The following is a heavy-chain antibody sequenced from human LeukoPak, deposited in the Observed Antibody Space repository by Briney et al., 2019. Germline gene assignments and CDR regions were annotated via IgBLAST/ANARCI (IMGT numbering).Heavy chain of an antibody. V-gene: IGHV5-51*01. CDR3: TRLIGGDSRDY. CDR1: GYSFSTYW. Sequence: GESLKISCKGSGYSFSTYWIGWVRQMPGKGLGWMGIIYPDDSDTRYSPSFQGQVTISADKSISTAYLQWSSLKASDTAMYYCTRLIGGDSRDYWGQGTLVTVSS. J-gene: IGHJ4*02. CDR2: IYPDDSDT. D-gene: IGHD4-17*01.